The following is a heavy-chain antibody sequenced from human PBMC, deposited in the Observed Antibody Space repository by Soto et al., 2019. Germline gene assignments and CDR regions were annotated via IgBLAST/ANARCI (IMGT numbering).Heavy chain of an antibody. CDR2: ISGSGGST. D-gene: IGHD3-22*01. J-gene: IGHJ4*02. Sequence: GGSLRLSCAASGFTFSSYAMSWVRQAPGKGLEWVSAISGSGGSTYYADSVKGRFTISRDNSKNTLYLQMNSLRAEDTAVYYCANTPYYYDSSGYSLEPFDYWGQGTLVTVSS. V-gene: IGHV3-23*01. CDR3: ANTPYYYDSSGYSLEPFDY. CDR1: GFTFSSYA.